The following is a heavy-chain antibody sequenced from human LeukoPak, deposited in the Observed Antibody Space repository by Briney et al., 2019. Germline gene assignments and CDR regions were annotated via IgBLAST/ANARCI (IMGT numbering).Heavy chain of an antibody. D-gene: IGHD2-21*02. CDR1: GFTFSSFA. V-gene: IGHV3-23*01. Sequence: PGGSLRLSCPASGFTFSSFAMSWVRQAPGEGLEWVSAISGSGGSTYYADSVKGRFTISRDNSKNTLYLQMNSLRAEDTAVYYCAKRGGLPPLDYYYYYMDVWGKGTTVTVSS. J-gene: IGHJ6*03. CDR2: ISGSGGST. CDR3: AKRGGLPPLDYYYYYMDV.